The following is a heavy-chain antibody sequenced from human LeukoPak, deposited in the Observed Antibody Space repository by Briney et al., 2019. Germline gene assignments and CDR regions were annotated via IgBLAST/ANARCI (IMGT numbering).Heavy chain of an antibody. Sequence: SETLSLTCTVSGGSISSYYWSWVRQPAGKGLEWTGRIYASGNTNYNPSLKGRVTMTVDTSKNQFSLNLSSVTAADMAVYYCARGRGSSWYYFDSWGQGTLVTVSS. D-gene: IGHD6-13*01. CDR1: GGSISSYY. J-gene: IGHJ4*02. CDR3: ARGRGSSWYYFDS. CDR2: IYASGNT. V-gene: IGHV4-4*07.